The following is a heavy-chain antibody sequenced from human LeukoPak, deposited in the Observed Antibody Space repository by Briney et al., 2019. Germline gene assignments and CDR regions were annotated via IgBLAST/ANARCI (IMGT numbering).Heavy chain of an antibody. CDR1: GFIFSDIW. D-gene: IGHD2-15*01. Sequence: GGSLRLSCAASGFIFSDIWMMWVRQAPGKGLEWVANIKQDGNEKYYVDSVKGRFTISRDNAKNTLYLQMNSLRGEDTAVYYCTGSDWLDPWGQGTLATVSS. CDR2: IKQDGNEK. CDR3: TGSDWLDP. V-gene: IGHV3-7*02. J-gene: IGHJ5*02.